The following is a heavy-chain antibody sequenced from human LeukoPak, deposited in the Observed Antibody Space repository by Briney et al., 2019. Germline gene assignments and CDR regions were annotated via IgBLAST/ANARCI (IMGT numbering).Heavy chain of an antibody. Sequence: QSGGSLRLSCAASGFTFDDYGMSWVRQAPGKGLEWVSGINWNGDNTDYADSVKGRFTISRDSAKNSLYLQMNSLRAEDTALYYCARGFDGNFDYWGQGTLVTVSP. D-gene: IGHD3-9*01. CDR3: ARGFDGNFDY. V-gene: IGHV3-20*04. CDR2: INWNGDNT. J-gene: IGHJ4*02. CDR1: GFTFDDYG.